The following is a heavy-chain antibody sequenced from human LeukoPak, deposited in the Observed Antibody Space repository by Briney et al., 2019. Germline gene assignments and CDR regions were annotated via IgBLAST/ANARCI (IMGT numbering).Heavy chain of an antibody. CDR3: AKGASSGWLLYWFDP. V-gene: IGHV3-23*01. Sequence: GGSLRLSCAASGFTFSSYVMTWVRQAPGRGLEWVSGISGSGVSTYYADSVKGRFTISRDNSKNTLYLQINSLRAEDTAIYYCAKGASSGWLLYWFDPWGQGTLVTVPS. J-gene: IGHJ5*02. CDR1: GFTFSSYV. CDR2: ISGSGVST. D-gene: IGHD6-19*01.